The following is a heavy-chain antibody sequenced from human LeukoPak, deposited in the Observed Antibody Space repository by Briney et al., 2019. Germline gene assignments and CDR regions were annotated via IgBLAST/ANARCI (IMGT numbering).Heavy chain of an antibody. Sequence: PGGSLRLSCAASGFTFSSYSMNWVRQAPGKGLEWVAAILYDGSKKYYADSVKGRFTISRDNSKNTLYLQMNSLRAEDTAVYYCARDPYGSGSYSKPLDYWGQGTLVTVSS. CDR1: GFTFSSYS. J-gene: IGHJ4*02. D-gene: IGHD3-10*01. V-gene: IGHV3-30*03. CDR3: ARDPYGSGSYSKPLDY. CDR2: ILYDGSKK.